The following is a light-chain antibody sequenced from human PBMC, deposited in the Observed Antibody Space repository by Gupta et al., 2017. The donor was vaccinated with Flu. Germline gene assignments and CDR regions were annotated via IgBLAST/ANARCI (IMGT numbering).Light chain of an antibody. J-gene: IGLJ2*01. CDR2: GVT. Sequence: SITSSCTGTSSDIGTYNYVYWYQQDPGQAPKLLIYGVTTRPTGVSIRFSASKTGDTASLTISGRQAEDEADYYCSACRSSSTLVFGGGTKLTVL. CDR3: SACRSSSTLV. CDR1: SSDIGTYNY. V-gene: IGLV2-14*01.